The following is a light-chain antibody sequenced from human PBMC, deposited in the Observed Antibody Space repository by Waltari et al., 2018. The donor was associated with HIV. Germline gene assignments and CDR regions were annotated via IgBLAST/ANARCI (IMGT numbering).Light chain of an antibody. CDR3: QQSYSGLT. Sequence: DIQMTQSPSSLSASLGDRIIITCRASQTISTYVNWYQHKPGTAPNLLIYAASSLHSGVPSMFSGSGSGTDFTLTINSLQAEDFATYYRQQSYSGLTFGPGTKVD. CDR2: AAS. CDR1: QTISTY. J-gene: IGKJ3*01. V-gene: IGKV1-39*01.